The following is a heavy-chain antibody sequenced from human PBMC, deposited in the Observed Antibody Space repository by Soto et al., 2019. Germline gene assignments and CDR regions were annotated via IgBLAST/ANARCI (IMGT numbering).Heavy chain of an antibody. CDR1: GGSFSGYY. V-gene: IGHV4-34*01. CDR3: ARLHFYYYYYMDV. Sequence: PSETLSLTCAVYGGSFSGYYWSWIRQPPGKGLEWIGEINHSGSTNYNPSLKSRVTISVDTSKNQFSLKLSSVTAADTAVYYCARLHFYYYYYMDVWGKGTTVTVSS. CDR2: INHSGST. J-gene: IGHJ6*03.